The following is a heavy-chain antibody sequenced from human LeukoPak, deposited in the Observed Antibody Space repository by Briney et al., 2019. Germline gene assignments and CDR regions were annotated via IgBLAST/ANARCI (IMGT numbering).Heavy chain of an antibody. CDR2: INPNSGGT. V-gene: IGHV1-2*02. CDR1: GYTFTGYY. D-gene: IGHD5-12*01. Sequence: ASVKVSYKASGYTFTGYYMHWVRQAPGQGLEWMGWINPNSGGTNYAQKFQGRVTMTRDTSISTAYMELSRLRSDDTAVYYCARADVDIVATLWWFDPWGQGTLVTVSS. CDR3: ARADVDIVATLWWFDP. J-gene: IGHJ5*02.